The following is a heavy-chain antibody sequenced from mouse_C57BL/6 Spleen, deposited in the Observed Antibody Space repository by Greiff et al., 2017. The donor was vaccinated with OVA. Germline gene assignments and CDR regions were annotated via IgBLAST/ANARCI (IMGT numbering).Heavy chain of an antibody. V-gene: IGHV5-9-1*02. J-gene: IGHJ2*01. CDR3: TKGGYYSNSNYFDY. D-gene: IGHD2-5*01. CDR2: ISSGGDYI. CDR1: GFTFSSYA. Sequence: EVMLVESGEGLVKPGGSLKLSCAASGFTFSSYAMSWVRQTPEKRLEWVAYISSGGDYIYYADTVKGRFTISRDNARNTLYLQMSSLKSEDTAMYYCTKGGYYSNSNYFDYWGQGTTLTVSS.